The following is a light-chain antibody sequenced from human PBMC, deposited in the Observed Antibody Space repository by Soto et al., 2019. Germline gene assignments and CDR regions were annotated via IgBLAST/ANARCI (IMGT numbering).Light chain of an antibody. CDR1: SSDLAIYNY. CDR3: SSYTDSSTYV. Sequence: QSVLTQPASVSGSPGQSITISCTGTSSDLAIYNYVSWYQQQPGKAPKLMIYQVTNRPSGVSNRFSGARSGNTASLPISGLQAEDEADYYCSSYTDSSTYVFGTGTKVTVL. V-gene: IGLV2-14*01. J-gene: IGLJ1*01. CDR2: QVT.